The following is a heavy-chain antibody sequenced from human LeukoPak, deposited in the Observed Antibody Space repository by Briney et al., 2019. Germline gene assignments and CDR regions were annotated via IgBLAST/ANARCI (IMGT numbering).Heavy chain of an antibody. J-gene: IGHJ3*02. Sequence: PGGSLRLSCAASGFTFSSYAMSWVRQAPGTGLEWVSAISGSGGSTYYADSVKGRFTISRDNSKNTLYLQMNSLRAEDTAVYYCAKGTRNGYSSGWYSPLGAFDIWGQGTMVTVSS. CDR2: ISGSGGST. D-gene: IGHD6-19*01. CDR1: GFTFSSYA. V-gene: IGHV3-23*01. CDR3: AKGTRNGYSSGWYSPLGAFDI.